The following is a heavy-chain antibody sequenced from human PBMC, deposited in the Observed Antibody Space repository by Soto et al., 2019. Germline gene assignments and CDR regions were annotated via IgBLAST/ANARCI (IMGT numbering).Heavy chain of an antibody. CDR3: ARFLPTIAAGKVVQGMDV. Sequence: QVQLVQSGAEVKKPGSSVKVSCKASGGTFSSYAISWVRQAPGQGLEWMGGIIPIFGTANYAQKFQGRVTMTADESTSTAYKELSSLRSEDTAVYYCARFLPTIAAGKVVQGMDVWGQGTTVTVSS. D-gene: IGHD6-13*01. V-gene: IGHV1-69*01. CDR2: IIPIFGTA. CDR1: GGTFSSYA. J-gene: IGHJ6*02.